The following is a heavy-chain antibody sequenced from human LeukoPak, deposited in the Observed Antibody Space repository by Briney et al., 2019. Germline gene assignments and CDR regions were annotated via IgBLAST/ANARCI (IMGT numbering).Heavy chain of an antibody. CDR3: ARVREQLAHDAFDI. D-gene: IGHD6-6*01. CDR1: GFTFSSYW. J-gene: IGHJ3*02. V-gene: IGHV3-21*01. Sequence: PGGSLRLSCAASGFTFSSYWMSWVRQAPGKGLEWVSSISSSSSYIYYADSVKGRFTISRDNAKNSLYLQMNSLRAEDTAVYYCARVREQLAHDAFDIWGQGTMVTVSS. CDR2: ISSSSSYI.